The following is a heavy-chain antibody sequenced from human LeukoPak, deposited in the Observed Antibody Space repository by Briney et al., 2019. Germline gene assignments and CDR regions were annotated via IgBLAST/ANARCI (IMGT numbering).Heavy chain of an antibody. V-gene: IGHV3-9*01. J-gene: IGHJ3*02. CDR3: AKDIGDDYGGNTFDI. D-gene: IGHD4-17*01. CDR1: GFTFNSYS. CDR2: ISWNSGSI. Sequence: GGSLRLSCAGSGFTFNSYSMNWVRQAPGKGLEWVSGISWNSGSIGYADSVKGRFTISRDNAKNSLYLQMNSLRAEDTALYYCAKDIGDDYGGNTFDIWGQGTMVTVSS.